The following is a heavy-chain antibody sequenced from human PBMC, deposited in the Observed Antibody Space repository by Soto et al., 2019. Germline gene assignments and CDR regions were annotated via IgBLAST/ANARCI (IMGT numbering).Heavy chain of an antibody. CDR2: IIPIFGTA. Sequence: QVQLVQSGAAVKKPGSSVKVSCKDSGGTFSSYAISWVRQAPGQGLEWMGGIIPIFGTANYAQKFQGRVTITADESTSTAYMELSSLRSEDTAVYYCARGRVWFGELFPHFDYWGQGTLVTVSS. V-gene: IGHV1-69*12. CDR3: ARGRVWFGELFPHFDY. J-gene: IGHJ4*02. CDR1: GGTFSSYA. D-gene: IGHD3-10*01.